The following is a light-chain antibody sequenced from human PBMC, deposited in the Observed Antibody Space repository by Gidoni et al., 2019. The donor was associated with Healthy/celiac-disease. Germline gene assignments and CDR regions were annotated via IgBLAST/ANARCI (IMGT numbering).Light chain of an antibody. CDR2: QDR. J-gene: IGLJ2*01. Sequence: SYQLTQPPSVSVSPGPTASITCSGDKLGDKYACWYQQKPGQSPVLVIYQDRKRPSGSPERFSGSNSGNTATLTISGTQAMDEADYYCQAWDSSTEVFGGGTKLTVL. CDR3: QAWDSSTEV. V-gene: IGLV3-1*01. CDR1: KLGDKY.